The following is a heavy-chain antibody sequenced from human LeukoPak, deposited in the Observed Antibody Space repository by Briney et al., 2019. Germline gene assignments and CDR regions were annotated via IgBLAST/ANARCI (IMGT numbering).Heavy chain of an antibody. V-gene: IGHV4-4*09. Sequence: SETLSLTCTVSGGSISSYYWSWIRQPPGKGLEWIGYIYTSGSTNYNPSPKSRVTISVDTSKNQFSLKLSSVTAADTAVYYCARHHVYSDAFDIWGQGTMVTVSS. J-gene: IGHJ3*02. CDR3: ARHHVYSDAFDI. CDR1: GGSISSYY. CDR2: IYTSGST. D-gene: IGHD2-8*01.